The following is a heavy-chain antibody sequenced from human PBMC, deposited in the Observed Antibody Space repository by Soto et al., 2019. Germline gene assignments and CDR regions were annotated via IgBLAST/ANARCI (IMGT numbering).Heavy chain of an antibody. J-gene: IGHJ4*02. D-gene: IGHD6-19*01. CDR1: GGSISSYY. Sequence: QVQLQESGPGLVKPSETLSLTCTVSGGSISSYYWSWIRQPPGKGLEWIGYIYYSGSTNYNPSLKSRVTISVDTSKNQFSLKLSSVTAADTAVYYCARLEYSSGWYRFGYWGQRTLVTVSS. CDR2: IYYSGST. CDR3: ARLEYSSGWYRFGY. V-gene: IGHV4-59*01.